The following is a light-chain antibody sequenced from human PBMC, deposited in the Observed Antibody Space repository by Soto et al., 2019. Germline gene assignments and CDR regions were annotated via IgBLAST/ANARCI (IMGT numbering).Light chain of an antibody. CDR3: QRYNNAPFT. V-gene: IGKV1-27*01. Sequence: DIQMTQSPSSLSASVGDRVTITCRASQGVSDYLAWYQQKPGQVPKLLIYAASTLQSGVPSRFSGSGSGTYFTLTISSLQPEDVATYYCQRYNNAPFTFGPGTKVDI. CDR2: AAS. CDR1: QGVSDY. J-gene: IGKJ3*01.